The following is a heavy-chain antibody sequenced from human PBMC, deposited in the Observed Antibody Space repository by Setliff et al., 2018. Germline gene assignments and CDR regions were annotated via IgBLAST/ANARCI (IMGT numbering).Heavy chain of an antibody. Sequence: SETLSLTCNVSGGSISSSTHYWGWIRQPPGKGLEWIGGIYYTGSTYYNPSLKSRLRVSMDSSKNQFYLDLSSVTAADTAVYYCARDRRGGYGAINWFDPWGQGTLVTVPQ. J-gene: IGHJ5*02. D-gene: IGHD3-16*01. V-gene: IGHV4-39*07. CDR1: GGSISSSTHY. CDR2: IYYTGST. CDR3: ARDRRGGYGAINWFDP.